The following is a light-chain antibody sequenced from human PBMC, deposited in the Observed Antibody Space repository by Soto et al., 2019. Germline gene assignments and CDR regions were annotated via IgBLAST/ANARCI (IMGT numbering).Light chain of an antibody. J-gene: IGKJ1*01. CDR2: AAH. CDR3: QQSYSTSTWT. V-gene: IGKV1-39*01. Sequence: DMQMNQSPSSLSAPVEDRVTITCLVSQSSSSYLNWYQQKPGKAPKLLIYAAHSLQSGVPSRFSGSGTGTDFTLTISSLQPEDFATYYCQQSYSTSTWTFGQGTKVEIK. CDR1: QSSSSY.